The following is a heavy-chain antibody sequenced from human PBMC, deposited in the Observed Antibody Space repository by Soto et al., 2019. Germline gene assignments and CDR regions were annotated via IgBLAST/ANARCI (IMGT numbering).Heavy chain of an antibody. Sequence: SLTCSVSGASIRSGGYYWSWLRQSPGKGLEWIGHIYYTGSTFYSPSLKSRLTISLDTSKNQFSLDLRSVTAADTAMYYCARIEMASIKWGRGTLVTVYS. V-gene: IGHV4-31*03. CDR1: GASIRSGGYY. CDR3: ARIEMASIK. CDR2: IYYTGST. J-gene: IGHJ4*02.